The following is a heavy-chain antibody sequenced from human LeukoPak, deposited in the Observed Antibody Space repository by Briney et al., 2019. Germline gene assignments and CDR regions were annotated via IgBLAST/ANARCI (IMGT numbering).Heavy chain of an antibody. CDR2: MNPNSVNT. J-gene: IGHJ6*02. V-gene: IGHV1-8*01. CDR3: ARGGGYSYGYYYYYYGMDV. Sequence: ASVKVSCKASGYTFTSYDINWVRQATGQGLECMGWMNPNSVNTGYAQKFRGRVTMTRDTSISTAYMELSSLRSEDTAVYYCARGGGYSYGYYYYYYGMDVWGQGTTVTVSS. CDR1: GYTFTSYD. D-gene: IGHD5-18*01.